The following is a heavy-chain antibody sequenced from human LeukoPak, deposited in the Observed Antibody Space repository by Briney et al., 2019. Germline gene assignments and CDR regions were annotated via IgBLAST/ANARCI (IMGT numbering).Heavy chain of an antibody. CDR1: GDSISSSSFY. V-gene: IGHV4-39*02. CDR2: FSYSGST. D-gene: IGHD6-13*01. Sequence: SGTLCLTCTVSGDSISSSSFYWGCIRQPPGKGLEWIGSFSYSGSTYYNPSLKSRVTISVDTSNNHFSLKLSAVTAADTAVYYCAAASAISAAVYWGQGTLVTVSS. J-gene: IGHJ4*02. CDR3: AAASAISAAVY.